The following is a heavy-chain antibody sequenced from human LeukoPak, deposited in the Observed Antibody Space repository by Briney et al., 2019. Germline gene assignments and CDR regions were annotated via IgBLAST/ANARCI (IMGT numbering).Heavy chain of an antibody. J-gene: IGHJ5*02. Sequence: GGSLRLSCAASGFTFSSYSMNWVRQAPGKGLEWVSSISSSSSYIYYADSVKGRFTISRDNAKNSLYLQMNSLRAEDTAVYYCARGPRGYGLSRFDPWGQGTLVTVSS. CDR2: ISSSSSYI. CDR3: ARGPRGYGLSRFDP. V-gene: IGHV3-21*01. CDR1: GFTFSSYS. D-gene: IGHD5-12*01.